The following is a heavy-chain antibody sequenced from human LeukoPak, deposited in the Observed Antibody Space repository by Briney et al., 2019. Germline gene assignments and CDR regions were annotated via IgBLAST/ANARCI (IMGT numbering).Heavy chain of an antibody. CDR2: INQEGSEK. CDR1: GLTFRSYW. Sequence: GGSLRLSCAVSGLTFRSYWMSWVRQAPGKGLEWVAHINQEGSEKYFVDSVKGRFTISRDNAKNSLHLQMNTLRAEDTAVYYCARERDGRFFDYWGQGTLVTVSS. J-gene: IGHJ4*02. D-gene: IGHD5-24*01. V-gene: IGHV3-7*01. CDR3: ARERDGRFFDY.